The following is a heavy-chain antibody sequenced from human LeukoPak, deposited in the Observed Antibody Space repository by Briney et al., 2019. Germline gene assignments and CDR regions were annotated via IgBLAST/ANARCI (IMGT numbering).Heavy chain of an antibody. Sequence: TSETLSLTCTVSGDSISSYYWSWIRQPPGKGLEWIGYIYYSGGTDYNPSLKSRVTISVDTSKNQFSLKLRSVTAADTAVYYCARMRGELLDWFDPWGQGTLVTVSS. J-gene: IGHJ5*02. CDR3: ARMRGELLDWFDP. V-gene: IGHV4-59*08. D-gene: IGHD1-26*01. CDR1: GDSISSYY. CDR2: IYYSGGT.